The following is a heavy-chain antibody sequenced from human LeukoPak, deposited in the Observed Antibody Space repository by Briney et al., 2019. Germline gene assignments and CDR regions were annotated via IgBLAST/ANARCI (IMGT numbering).Heavy chain of an antibody. CDR3: ARARYANAWYAFDI. V-gene: IGHV4-59*02. D-gene: IGHD2-2*01. J-gene: IGHJ3*02. Sequence: SETLSLTCTVSGGSVSSYYWSWIRRPPGRGLEWIAYLSHSGSGDSNPSLTSRVTTLVDTSKNQFSLKLTSVTAADTAVYYCARARYANAWYAFDIWGHGTMVTVSS. CDR1: GGSVSSYY. CDR2: LSHSGSG.